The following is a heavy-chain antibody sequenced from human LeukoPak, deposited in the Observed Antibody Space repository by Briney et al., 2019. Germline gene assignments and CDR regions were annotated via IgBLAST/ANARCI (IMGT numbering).Heavy chain of an antibody. D-gene: IGHD6-6*01. V-gene: IGHV1-18*01. CDR1: GYTFTSYG. Sequence: ASVKVSCKASGYTFTSYGISWVRQAPGQGLEWMGWISAYNGNTNYAQKLQGRVTMTTDTSTSAAYMELRSLRSDDTAVYYCARDLFPGQQLVPGWFDPWGQGTLVTVSS. J-gene: IGHJ5*02. CDR3: ARDLFPGQQLVPGWFDP. CDR2: ISAYNGNT.